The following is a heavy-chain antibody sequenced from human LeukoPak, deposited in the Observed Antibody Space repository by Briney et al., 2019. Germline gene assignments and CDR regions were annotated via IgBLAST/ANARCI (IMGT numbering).Heavy chain of an antibody. CDR3: ARESATLWSGSGSFDY. Sequence: PSETLSLTCTVSGGSISSSSYYWGWIRQPPGKGLEWIGSIYYSGSTYYNPSLKSRVTISVDTSKNQFSLKLSSVTAADTAVYYCARESATLWSGSGSFDYWGQGTLVTVSS. CDR2: IYYSGST. CDR1: GGSISSSSYY. J-gene: IGHJ4*02. D-gene: IGHD3-3*01. V-gene: IGHV4-39*07.